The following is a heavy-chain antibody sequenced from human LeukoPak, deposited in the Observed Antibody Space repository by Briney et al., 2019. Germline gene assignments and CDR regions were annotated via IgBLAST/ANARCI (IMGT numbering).Heavy chain of an antibody. CDR2: ILDDGSIT. J-gene: IGHJ4*02. Sequence: GGSLRLSCAASGFTFSSYGMHWVRQAPDKGLWWVAVILDDGSITHSTESVKGRVTISRDTSKNTPYLPMNNLRAEDTPEYYTAKGQYGSGSYYGLFVYWGEGTLGTVSS. V-gene: IGHV3-33*03. CDR3: AKGQYGSGSYYGLFVY. D-gene: IGHD3-10*01. CDR1: GFTFSSYG.